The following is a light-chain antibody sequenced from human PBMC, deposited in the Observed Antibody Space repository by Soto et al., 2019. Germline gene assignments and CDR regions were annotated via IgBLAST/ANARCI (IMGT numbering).Light chain of an antibody. J-gene: IGKJ1*01. CDR2: GAS. Sequence: EIGMTQSPAPLSVSPGERATLSCMATQSVSGNVAWYQQKLGQAPRLLIYGASTRAAGIPARFSGSGSGTDFTLTISDVQPEDFAAYYCHQRQSWPRTFGQGTKV. CDR3: HQRQSWPRT. V-gene: IGKV3D-15*01. CDR1: QSVSGN.